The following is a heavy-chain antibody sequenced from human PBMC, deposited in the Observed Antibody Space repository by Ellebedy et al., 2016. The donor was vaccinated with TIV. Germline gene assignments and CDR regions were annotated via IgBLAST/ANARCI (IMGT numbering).Heavy chain of an antibody. CDR2: IYYSGST. CDR3: ARGPYYGSGSFGY. CDR1: GGSISSADYY. D-gene: IGHD3-10*01. Sequence: SETLSLTCTVSGGSISSADYYWNWIRQHPGKGQEWIGYIYYSGSTYYNPSLKSRVIMSVDTSKNQFSLKLSSVTAADTAVYYCARGPYYGSGSFGYWGQGILVTVSS. J-gene: IGHJ4*02. V-gene: IGHV4-31*03.